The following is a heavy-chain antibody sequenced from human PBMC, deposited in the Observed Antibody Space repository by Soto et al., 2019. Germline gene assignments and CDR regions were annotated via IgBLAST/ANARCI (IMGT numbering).Heavy chain of an antibody. D-gene: IGHD2-2*01. CDR3: ARTYCGSTSCFVYYFDF. CDR2: VYYSGST. CDR1: GGSISSSSYY. Sequence: SETHSLTCTFSGGSISSSSYYWGWIRQPPGKGLEWIGSVYYSGSTYYNPSLKSRVTISVDTSKNQFSLNLSSVTAADTAVYYCARTYCGSTSCFVYYFDFWGQGTQVTVSS. J-gene: IGHJ4*02. V-gene: IGHV4-39*01.